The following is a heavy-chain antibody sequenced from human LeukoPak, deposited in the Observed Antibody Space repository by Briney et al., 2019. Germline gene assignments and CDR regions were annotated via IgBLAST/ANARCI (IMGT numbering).Heavy chain of an antibody. D-gene: IGHD4-17*01. V-gene: IGHV3-21*06. J-gene: IGHJ4*02. Sequence: GGSLSLSCTASGFSFSSYSMNWVRQAPGKGPEWVSCISSSSSYKNYADSVKGRFTISRDNDRNSLYLRMNSLRAEDTAVYYCARGSATVTTDLDDWGQATLVIVSS. CDR2: ISSSSSYK. CDR3: ARGSATVTTDLDD. CDR1: GFSFSSYS.